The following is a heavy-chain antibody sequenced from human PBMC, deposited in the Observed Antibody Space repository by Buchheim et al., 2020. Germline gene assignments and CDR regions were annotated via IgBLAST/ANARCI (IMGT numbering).Heavy chain of an antibody. V-gene: IGHV4-34*01. CDR3: ARDLIAAAGSVKYYFDY. J-gene: IGHJ4*02. D-gene: IGHD6-13*01. CDR1: GGSFSGYY. CDR2: INHSGST. Sequence: QVQLQQWGAGLLKPSETLSLTCAVYGGSFSGYYWSWIRQPPGKGLEWIGEINHSGSTNYNPSLKSRVTISVDKSKNQFSLKLSSVTAADTAVYYCARDLIAAAGSVKYYFDYWGQGT.